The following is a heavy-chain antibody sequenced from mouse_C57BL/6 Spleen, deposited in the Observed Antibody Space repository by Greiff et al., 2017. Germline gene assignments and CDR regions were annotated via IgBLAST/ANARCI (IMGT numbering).Heavy chain of an antibody. J-gene: IGHJ3*01. Sequence: QVQLQQPGAELVKPGASVKMSCKASGYTFTSYWITWVKQRPGQGLEWIGDIYPGSGSTNYNAKFKSKATLTVDPSSSTAYMQLSSLTSEDSAVYYCARAGYYDAWFAYWGQGALVTVSA. CDR2: IYPGSGST. CDR3: ARAGYYDAWFAY. D-gene: IGHD2-3*01. V-gene: IGHV1-55*01. CDR1: GYTFTSYW.